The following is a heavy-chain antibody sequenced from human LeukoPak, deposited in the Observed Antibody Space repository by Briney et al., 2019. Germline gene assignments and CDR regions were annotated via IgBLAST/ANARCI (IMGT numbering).Heavy chain of an antibody. D-gene: IGHD4/OR15-4a*01. CDR1: GFTFSSYA. CDR3: AKRHAAYYGAPY. CDR2: ISYDGSNK. V-gene: IGHV3-30*04. J-gene: IGHJ4*02. Sequence: PGGSLRLSCAASGFTFSSYAMHWVRQAPGKGLEWVAVISYDGSNKYYADSVKGRFTISRDNSKNTLYLQMNSLRAEDTAVYYCAKRHAAYYGAPYWGQGTLVTVSS.